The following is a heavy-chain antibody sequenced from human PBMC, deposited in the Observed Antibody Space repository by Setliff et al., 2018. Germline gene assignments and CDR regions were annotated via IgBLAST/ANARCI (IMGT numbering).Heavy chain of an antibody. CDR1: GFTLNSYL. CDR2: IQTDESGT. J-gene: IGHJ6*03. CDR3: ARLALTGYDSSGYYYALEYYYYMDV. D-gene: IGHD3-22*01. V-gene: IGHV3-74*01. Sequence: GSLRLSCAASGFTLNSYLMHWVRQAPGEGLVWVSRIQTDESGTRYYADSVKGRFTISRDNANQSLYLQMNSLRAEDTAVYYCARLALTGYDSSGYYYALEYYYYMDVWGKGTTVTVSS.